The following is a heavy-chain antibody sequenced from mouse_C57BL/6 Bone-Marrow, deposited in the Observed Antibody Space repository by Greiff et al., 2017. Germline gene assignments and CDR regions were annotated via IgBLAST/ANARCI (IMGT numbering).Heavy chain of an antibody. J-gene: IGHJ2*01. CDR1: GYTFTDYY. D-gene: IGHD3-2*02. V-gene: IGHV1-75*01. Sequence: VQLQQSGPELVKPGASVKISCKASGYTFTDYYINWVKQRPGQGLEWIGWIFPGSGSTYYNEKFKGKATLTVDKSSSTAYMLLSSLTSEDSAVYFGAREGAPASALLYWGQGTTLTVSS. CDR2: IFPGSGST. CDR3: AREGAPASALLY.